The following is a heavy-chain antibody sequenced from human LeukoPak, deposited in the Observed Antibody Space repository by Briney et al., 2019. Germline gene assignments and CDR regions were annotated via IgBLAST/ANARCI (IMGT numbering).Heavy chain of an antibody. CDR3: AASSSSSYYYMDV. J-gene: IGHJ6*03. V-gene: IGHV3-21*01. D-gene: IGHD6-6*01. CDR2: ISSSSSYI. Sequence: GGSLRLSCAASGFTFSSYSMNWVRQAPGKGLEWVSSISSSSSYIYYADSVKGRFTISRDNAKNSLYLQINSLRAEDTAVYYCAASSSSSYYYMDVWGKGTTVTVSS. CDR1: GFTFSSYS.